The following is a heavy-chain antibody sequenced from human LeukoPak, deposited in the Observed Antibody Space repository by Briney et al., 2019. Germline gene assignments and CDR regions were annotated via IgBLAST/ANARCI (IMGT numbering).Heavy chain of an antibody. V-gene: IGHV3-30*03. CDR1: RFTFSSYG. Sequence: PGGSLRLSCAASRFTFSSYGMHWVRQAPGKGLEWVAVISYDGSNKYYADSVKGRFTISRDNSKNTLYLQVNSLRAEDTAMYYCARNILFAFDIWGQGTMVTVSS. J-gene: IGHJ3*02. CDR3: ARNILFAFDI. CDR2: ISYDGSNK.